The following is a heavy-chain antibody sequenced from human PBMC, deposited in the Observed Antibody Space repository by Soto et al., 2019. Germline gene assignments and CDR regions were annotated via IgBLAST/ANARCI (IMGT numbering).Heavy chain of an antibody. CDR3: ARDARCRGHGGDNYYYCGMAV. CDR1: GGSFSCYY. D-gene: IGHD3-16*01. CDR2: INHSGRP. V-gene: IGHV4-34*01. Sequence: TLALTCAVYGGSFSCYYWNWISQPPGKGLEWIGEINHSGRPNYNPSLKSRVTISVDTSKNQFSLQLSSVTASDTAVFSCARDARCRGHGGDNYYYCGMAVWGKGSTVT. J-gene: IGHJ6*04.